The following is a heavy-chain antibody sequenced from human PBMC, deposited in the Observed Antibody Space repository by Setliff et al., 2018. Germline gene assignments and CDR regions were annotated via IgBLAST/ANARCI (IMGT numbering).Heavy chain of an antibody. D-gene: IGHD3-16*01. CDR1: GFTFSRYW. J-gene: IGHJ4*02. Sequence: GGSLTLSCAASGFTFSRYWMSWVRQAPGKGLEWVANIKQDGSEKYYVDSVKGRFTISRDNAKNSLYLQMNSLRAEDTAVYYCARDGGEYWGQGTLVTVSS. CDR3: ARDGGEY. CDR2: IKQDGSEK. V-gene: IGHV3-7*01.